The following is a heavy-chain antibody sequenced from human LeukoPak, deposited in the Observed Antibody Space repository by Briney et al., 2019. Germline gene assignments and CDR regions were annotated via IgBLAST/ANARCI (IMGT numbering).Heavy chain of an antibody. V-gene: IGHV3-23*01. J-gene: IGHJ4*02. D-gene: IGHD6-13*01. CDR3: AKDLSSSSWGSFDY. CDR1: GFTFSSYG. CDR2: ISGSGGST. Sequence: GRSLRLSCAASGFTFSSYGMHWVRQAPGKGLEWVSAISGSGGSTYYTDSVKGRFTISRDNSKNTLYLQMNSLRAEDTAVYYCAKDLSSSSWGSFDYWGQGTLVTVSS.